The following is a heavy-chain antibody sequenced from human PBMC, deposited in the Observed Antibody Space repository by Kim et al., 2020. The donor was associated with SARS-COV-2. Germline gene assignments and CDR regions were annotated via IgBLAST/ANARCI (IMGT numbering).Heavy chain of an antibody. V-gene: IGHV5-51*01. CDR3: AFASGSYYDGYYFDY. Sequence: GESLKISCKGSGYSFTSYWIGWVRQMPGKGLEWMGILYPGDSDTRYSPSFQGQVTISADKSISTAYLQWSSLKASDTAMYYCAFASGSYYDGYYFDYWGQGTLVTVSS. CDR2: LYPGDSDT. J-gene: IGHJ4*02. D-gene: IGHD1-26*01. CDR1: GYSFTSYW.